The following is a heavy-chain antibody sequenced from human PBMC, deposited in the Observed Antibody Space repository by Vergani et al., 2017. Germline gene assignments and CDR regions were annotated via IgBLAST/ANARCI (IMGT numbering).Heavy chain of an antibody. D-gene: IGHD3-3*01. CDR1: GGTFSSYA. J-gene: IGHJ6*03. V-gene: IGHV1-69*12. Sequence: QVQLVQSGAEVKKPGSSVKVSCKASGGTFSSYAISWVRQAPGQGLEWMGGIIPIFGTANYAQKFQGRVTITADESTGTAYMELSSLRSEDTAVYYCARSPYDFWSGYPSYYYYMDVWGKGTTVTVSS. CDR2: IIPIFGTA. CDR3: ARSPYDFWSGYPSYYYYMDV.